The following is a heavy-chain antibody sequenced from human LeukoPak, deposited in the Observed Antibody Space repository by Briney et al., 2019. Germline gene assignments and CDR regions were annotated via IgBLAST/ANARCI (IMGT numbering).Heavy chain of an antibody. CDR2: INPNSGGT. J-gene: IGHJ4*02. Sequence: GASVKVSCKASGYTFTVYYMHWVRQAPGQGLEWMGWINPNSGGTNYAQKFQGRVTMTRDTSISTAYMELSRLRSDDTAVYYCARGSRGYSYGYGLHYFDYWGQGTLVTVSS. CDR3: ARGSRGYSYGYGLHYFDY. V-gene: IGHV1-2*02. CDR1: GYTFTVYY. D-gene: IGHD5-18*01.